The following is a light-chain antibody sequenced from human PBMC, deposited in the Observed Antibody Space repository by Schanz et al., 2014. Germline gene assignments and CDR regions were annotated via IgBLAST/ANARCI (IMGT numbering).Light chain of an antibody. V-gene: IGLV2-8*01. Sequence: QSALTQPPSASGSPGQSVTISCTGTSSDVGGYNYVSWYQQHPGKAPKLMIYEVSQRPSGVPDRFSGSKSGNTASLTVSGLQAEDEADYYCCSYAVVTSVIFGGGTKLTVL. J-gene: IGLJ2*01. CDR1: SSDVGGYNY. CDR2: EVS. CDR3: CSYAVVTSVI.